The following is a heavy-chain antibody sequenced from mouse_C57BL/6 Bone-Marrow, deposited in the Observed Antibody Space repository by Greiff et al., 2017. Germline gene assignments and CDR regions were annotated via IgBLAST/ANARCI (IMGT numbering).Heavy chain of an antibody. Sequence: VQVVESGPGLVQPSQCLSITCTASGFSLTSYGVPWVRQSPGKGLEWLGVIWRGGSTDYNAAFMYRLSITKDNSKNQVFFKKNSLQADDTAIYYCAKNSLYGFYAMDYGGQGTSVTVSA. CDR3: AKNSLYGFYAMDY. J-gene: IGHJ4*01. CDR2: IWRGGST. D-gene: IGHD2-2*01. CDR1: GFSLTSYG. V-gene: IGHV2-5*01.